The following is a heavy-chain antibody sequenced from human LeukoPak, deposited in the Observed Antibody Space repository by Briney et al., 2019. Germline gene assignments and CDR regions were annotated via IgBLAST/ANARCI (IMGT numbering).Heavy chain of an antibody. V-gene: IGHV4-4*07. CDR3: ARNGLYYYDSSGNYFDY. CDR1: GGSISRYY. D-gene: IGHD3-22*01. Sequence: PSETLSLTCTVSGGSISRYYWSWIRQSAGKGLEWIGRIYTSVRTDYNPSLKSRVTMSVDTSKNQFSLRLNSVTAADTAVYYCARNGLYYYDSSGNYFDYWGQGTLVTVSS. J-gene: IGHJ4*02. CDR2: IYTSVRT.